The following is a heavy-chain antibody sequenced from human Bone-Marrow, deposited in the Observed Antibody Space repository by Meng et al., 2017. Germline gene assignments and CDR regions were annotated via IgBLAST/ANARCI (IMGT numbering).Heavy chain of an antibody. CDR3: ATTRCSSTSCLPTYYYYGMDV. CDR2: INPNSGGT. Sequence: ASVKVSCKASGYTFTGYYMHWVRQAPGQGLEWMGWINPNSGGTNYAQKFQGRVTMTRDTSISTAYMELSRLGSDDTAVYYCATTRCSSTSCLPTYYYYGMDVWGQGTTVTVSS. D-gene: IGHD2-2*01. J-gene: IGHJ6*02. CDR1: GYTFTGYY. V-gene: IGHV1-2*02.